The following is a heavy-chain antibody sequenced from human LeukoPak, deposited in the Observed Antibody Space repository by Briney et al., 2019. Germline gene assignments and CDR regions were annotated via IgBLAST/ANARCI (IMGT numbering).Heavy chain of an antibody. D-gene: IGHD7-27*01. CDR1: GGSVSSSIYY. Sequence: SETLSLTCTVSGGSVSSSIYYWGWIRQPPGKGLEWIGSISYSGTNYNNPSPKSRVSISIDTSKNQFSVKLTSVTAADTAMYYCASLGTLRSWGQGPLVTVSS. V-gene: IGHV4-39*01. CDR2: ISYSGTN. J-gene: IGHJ5*02. CDR3: ASLGTLRS.